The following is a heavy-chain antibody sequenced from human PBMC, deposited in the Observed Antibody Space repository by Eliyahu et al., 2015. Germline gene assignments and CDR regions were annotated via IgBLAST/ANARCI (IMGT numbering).Heavy chain of an antibody. CDR2: IKSTGLTT. V-gene: IGHV1-46*01. Sequence: QVLLVQSGAEVKEPGASVQVSCKALGNTFVGYSFHWVRQAPGQGLEWMAVIKSTGLTTFYARKFQGRVTLTSDTSTTTVYMELSGLTSEDTALYYCATSYCGGDCFWPPHDGVDVWGQGTTVTVSS. CDR1: GNTFVGYS. CDR3: ATSYCGGDCFWPPHDGVDV. D-gene: IGHD2-21*02. J-gene: IGHJ3*01.